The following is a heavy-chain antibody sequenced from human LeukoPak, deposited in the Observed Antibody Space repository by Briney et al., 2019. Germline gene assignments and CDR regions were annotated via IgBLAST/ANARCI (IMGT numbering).Heavy chain of an antibody. V-gene: IGHV4-61*01. D-gene: IGHD5-18*01. CDR1: GVSITTCCYY. Sequence: SETLSLTCDVSGVSITTCCYYWTWIRQPPGKGLEWIGYKYYSGSTRYNSSLRSRLTISLDSSKNQFSLRLTSVTAADTAVYYCARGRSYGFDFDSWGPGTLVIVSS. CDR2: KYYSGST. CDR3: ARGRSYGFDFDS. J-gene: IGHJ4*02.